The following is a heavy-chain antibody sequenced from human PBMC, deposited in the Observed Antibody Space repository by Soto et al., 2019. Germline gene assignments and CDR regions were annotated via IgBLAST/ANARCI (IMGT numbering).Heavy chain of an antibody. Sequence: ETLSLTCAVSGGSISSGGYYWGWIRQPPGKGLEWIGSIYYSGSTYYNPSLRSRVTISVDTSKNQFSLKLSSVTAADTAVYYCARHPNDYGDYVFDYWGQGTLVTVSS. CDR2: IYYSGST. J-gene: IGHJ4*02. CDR1: GGSISSGGYY. V-gene: IGHV4-39*01. CDR3: ARHPNDYGDYVFDY. D-gene: IGHD4-17*01.